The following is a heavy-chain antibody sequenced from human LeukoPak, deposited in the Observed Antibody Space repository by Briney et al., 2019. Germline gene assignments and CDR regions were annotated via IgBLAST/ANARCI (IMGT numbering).Heavy chain of an antibody. CDR2: IYNSGST. J-gene: IGHJ4*02. CDR1: GASISNYY. CDR3: ARERGGSYYYFDY. D-gene: IGHD1-26*01. Sequence: SETLSLTCTVSGASISNYYWGWIRQPAGKGLEWIGRIYNSGSTNYNPSLKSRVTMSVDTSKNQFSLKLSSVTAADTAVYYCARERGGSYYYFDYWGQGTLVTVSS. V-gene: IGHV4-4*07.